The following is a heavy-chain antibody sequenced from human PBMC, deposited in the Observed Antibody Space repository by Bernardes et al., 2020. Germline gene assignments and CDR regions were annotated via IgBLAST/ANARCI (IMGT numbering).Heavy chain of an antibody. J-gene: IGHJ1*01. CDR3: ARVKSSGYWSTEYFQH. D-gene: IGHD3-22*01. CDR1: GGSFSGYY. Sequence: SETLSLTCAVYGGSFSGYYWSWIRQPPGKGLEWIGEINHSGSTNYNPSLKSRVTISVDTSKNQFSLKLSSVTAADTAVYYCARVKSSGYWSTEYFQHWGQGTLVTVSS. V-gene: IGHV4-34*01. CDR2: INHSGST.